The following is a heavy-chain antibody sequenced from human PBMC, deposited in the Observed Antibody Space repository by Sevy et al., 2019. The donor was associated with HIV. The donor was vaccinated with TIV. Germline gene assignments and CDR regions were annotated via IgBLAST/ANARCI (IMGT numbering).Heavy chain of an antibody. V-gene: IGHV4-38-2*02. J-gene: IGHJ3*02. CDR2: IYHSGST. Sequence: SETLSLTRAVSGYSISSGYYWGWIRQPPGKGLEWIGSIYHSGSTYYNPSLKSRVTISVDTSKNQFSLKLSSVTAADTAVYYCARDNGWGGESDAFDIWGQGTMVTVSS. D-gene: IGHD3-10*01. CDR1: GYSISSGYY. CDR3: ARDNGWGGESDAFDI.